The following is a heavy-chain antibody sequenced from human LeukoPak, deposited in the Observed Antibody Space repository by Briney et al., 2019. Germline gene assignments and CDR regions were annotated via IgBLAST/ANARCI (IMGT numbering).Heavy chain of an antibody. CDR3: ARGVTARGFYYYMDI. J-gene: IGHJ6*03. D-gene: IGHD2-21*02. CDR2: MNPNSGNT. Sequence: ASVKVSCKASGYTFTSYGISWVRQATGQGLEWMGWMNPNSGNTGYAQKFQGRVTMTSNTSINTAYMELSSLRSEDTAVYSCARGVTARGFYYYMDIWGNGTTVTISS. CDR1: GYTFTSYG. V-gene: IGHV1-8*02.